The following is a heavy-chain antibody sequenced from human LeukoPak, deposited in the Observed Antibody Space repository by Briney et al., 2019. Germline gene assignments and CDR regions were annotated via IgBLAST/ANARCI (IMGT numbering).Heavy chain of an antibody. CDR3: ARDLGRTHSMAGEGDY. Sequence: SETLSLTCTVSGGSISSYYWSWIRQPAGKGLEWIGRIYTSGSTNYNPSLKSRDTMSVDTSKNQFSLKLSSVTAADTAVYYCARDLGRTHSMAGEGDYWGQGTLVTVSS. CDR1: GGSISSYY. CDR2: IYTSGST. V-gene: IGHV4-4*07. J-gene: IGHJ4*02. D-gene: IGHD6-19*01.